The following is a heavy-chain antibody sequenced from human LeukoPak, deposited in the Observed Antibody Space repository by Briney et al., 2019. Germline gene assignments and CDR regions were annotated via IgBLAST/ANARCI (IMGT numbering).Heavy chain of an antibody. V-gene: IGHV3-23*01. J-gene: IGHJ4*02. CDR3: AKDSHPLSSSSWFFES. Sequence: RAGGSRRLSCAGSGFIFKNYVMTWVRQAPGKGLDWVSSLSATGDITYYADSVKGRFTVSRDNSNGTVFLQMNSLRAEDTAVYYCAKDSHPLSSSSWFFESWGQGTLVTVSS. CDR1: GFIFKNYV. D-gene: IGHD6-13*01. CDR2: LSATGDIT.